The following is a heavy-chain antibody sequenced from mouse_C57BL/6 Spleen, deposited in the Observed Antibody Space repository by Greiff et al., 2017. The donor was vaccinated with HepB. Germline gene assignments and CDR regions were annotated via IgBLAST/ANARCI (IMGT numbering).Heavy chain of an antibody. CDR1: GFTFSSYA. D-gene: IGHD1-1*01. J-gene: IGHJ4*01. CDR2: ISSGGDYI. V-gene: IGHV5-9-1*02. CDR3: TLITTARGYAMDY. Sequence: EVMLVESGEGLVKPGGSLKLSCAASGFTFSSYAMSWVRQTPEKRLEWVAYISSGGDYIYYADTVKGRFTISRDTARNTLYLQMSSLKSEDTAMYYCTLITTARGYAMDYWGQGTSVTVSS.